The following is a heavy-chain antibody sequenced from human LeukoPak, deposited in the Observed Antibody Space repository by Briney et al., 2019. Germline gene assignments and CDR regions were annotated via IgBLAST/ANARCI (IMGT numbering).Heavy chain of an antibody. V-gene: IGHV1-8*01. Sequence: GASVKVSCKASGYTFTNYDINWVRQATGQGLKWIGWMNPNSGNTGYAQKFQGRVTMTRNTSISTAYMELSSLRSEDTAVYYCARQWGTVTTAYYYGLDVWGQGTTVTVSS. CDR3: ARQWGTVTTAYYYGLDV. D-gene: IGHD4-17*01. CDR1: GYTFTNYD. J-gene: IGHJ6*02. CDR2: MNPNSGNT.